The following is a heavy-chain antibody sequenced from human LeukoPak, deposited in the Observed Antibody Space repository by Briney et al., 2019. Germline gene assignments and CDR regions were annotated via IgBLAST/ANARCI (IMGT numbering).Heavy chain of an antibody. CDR1: GFTVSDYY. CDR3: ARDAIDSSGFDFDY. J-gene: IGHJ4*02. D-gene: IGHD3-22*01. Sequence: PGGSLRLSCAAAGFTVSDYYMTWIRQAPGKGLEWISYISISAGTIYYADSVKGRFTISRDNAKNSLYLQMNSRRAEDTAVYYCARDAIDSSGFDFDYWGQGTLVTVSS. V-gene: IGHV3-11*01. CDR2: ISISAGTI.